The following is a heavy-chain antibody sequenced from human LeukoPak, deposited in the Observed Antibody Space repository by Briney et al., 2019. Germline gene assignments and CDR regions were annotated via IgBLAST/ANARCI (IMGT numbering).Heavy chain of an antibody. Sequence: SETLSLTCAVYGGSFSGYYWSWIRQPPGKGLEWIGEINHSGSTNYNPSLKSRVSISVDTSNNQFSLKLNSVTAADTAVYYCAREYCSGGSCYVIFDYWGQGTLVTVSS. V-gene: IGHV4-34*01. CDR3: AREYCSGGSCYVIFDY. J-gene: IGHJ4*02. D-gene: IGHD2-15*01. CDR1: GGSFSGYY. CDR2: INHSGST.